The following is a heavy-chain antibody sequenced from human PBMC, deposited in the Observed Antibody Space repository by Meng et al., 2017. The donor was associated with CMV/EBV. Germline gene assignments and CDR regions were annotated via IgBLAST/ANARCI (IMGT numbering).Heavy chain of an antibody. V-gene: IGHV3-11*04. CDR1: GFTFSDYY. J-gene: IGHJ3*02. CDR3: ARHEHWDAFDI. CDR2: ISSSGSTI. D-gene: IGHD3-3*02. Sequence: GESLKISCAASGFTFSDYYMSWIRQAPGKGLEWVSYISSSGSTIYYADSVKGRFTISRDNAKNSLYLQMNSLRAEDTAVYYCARHEHWDAFDIWGQGTMVTVSS.